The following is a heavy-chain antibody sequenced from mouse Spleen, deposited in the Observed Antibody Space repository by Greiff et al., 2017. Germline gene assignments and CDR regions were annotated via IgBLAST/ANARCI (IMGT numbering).Heavy chain of an antibody. CDR3: ARPSNWDGFAY. V-gene: IGHV1-63*02. J-gene: IGHJ3*01. Sequence: VKVVESGAELVRPGTSVKISCKASGYTFTNYWLGWVKQRPGHGLEWIGDIYPGGGYTNYNEKFKGKATLTADTSSSTAYMQLSSLTSEDSAVYFCARPSNWDGFAYWGQGTLVTVSA. CDR2: IYPGGGYT. D-gene: IGHD4-1*01. CDR1: GYTFTNYW.